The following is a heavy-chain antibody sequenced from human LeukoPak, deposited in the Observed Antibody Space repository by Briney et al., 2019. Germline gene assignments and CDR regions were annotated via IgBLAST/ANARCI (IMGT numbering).Heavy chain of an antibody. Sequence: SETLSLTCTVSGGSISSGGYYWSWIRQHPGKGLAWIGYIYYSGSTYYNPSLKSRVTISVDTSKNQFSLKLSSVTAADTAVYYCARAPIRWYFDLWGRGTLVTVSS. V-gene: IGHV4-31*03. CDR2: IYYSGST. J-gene: IGHJ2*01. D-gene: IGHD3-3*02. CDR1: GGSISSGGYY. CDR3: ARAPIRWYFDL.